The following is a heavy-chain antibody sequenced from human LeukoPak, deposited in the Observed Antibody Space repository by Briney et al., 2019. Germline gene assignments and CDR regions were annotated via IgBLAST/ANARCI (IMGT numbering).Heavy chain of an antibody. CDR2: INLDGSQK. Sequence: GGSLRLSCAASGFTFSNSWMTWVRQAPGKGLEWVANINLDGSQKYYVDSVNGRLTASRDNGKNSLYLEMNNLRIEDTAVYYCATDRGPNTFDHWGQGTLITVSS. CDR3: ATDRGPNTFDH. V-gene: IGHV3-7*01. J-gene: IGHJ4*02. CDR1: GFTFSNSW. D-gene: IGHD1/OR15-1a*01.